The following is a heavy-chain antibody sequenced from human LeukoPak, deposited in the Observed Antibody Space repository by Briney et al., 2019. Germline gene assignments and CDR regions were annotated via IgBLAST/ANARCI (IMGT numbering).Heavy chain of an antibody. D-gene: IGHD2-15*01. Sequence: TGGSLRLSCAASRFTYSSFGMRRVRPAPGKGLAWVSGISGSGGSTYYVDSVKGRFTISRDNSKNTQYLQMNSLTVEDTAIYYCAKGSISGVVLVPATCAPNDYWGQGTLVTVSS. V-gene: IGHV3-23*01. CDR1: RFTYSSFG. J-gene: IGHJ4*02. CDR3: AKGSISGVVLVPATCAPNDY. CDR2: ISGSGGST.